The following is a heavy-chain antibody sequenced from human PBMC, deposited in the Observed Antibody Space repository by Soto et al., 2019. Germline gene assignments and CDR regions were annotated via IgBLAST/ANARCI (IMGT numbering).Heavy chain of an antibody. J-gene: IGHJ4*01. CDR1: GFTFSNYW. D-gene: IGHD3-10*01. Sequence: GGSLRLSCATSGFTFSNYWIHWVRQAPGEGLVWVSRINPDATTINYADSVKGRFTVSRDNAKNTLYLQMNSLRAEDTAVYYCATAGSYRFDHWGHGTLVTVSS. CDR2: INPDATTI. CDR3: ATAGSYRFDH. V-gene: IGHV3-74*01.